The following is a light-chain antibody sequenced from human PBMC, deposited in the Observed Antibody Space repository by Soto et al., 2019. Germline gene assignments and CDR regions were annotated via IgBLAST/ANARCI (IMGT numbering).Light chain of an antibody. J-gene: IGKJ4*01. Sequence: EIVMTQSPATLSVSPGERATLSCRASQNVRSNLAWYHQKPGQAPRLLISDASTRATGIPARFSGSGSGTEFTLTITGLQSEDFAVYYCQQYDNWPLSFVGGTRVEIK. CDR2: DAS. CDR3: QQYDNWPLS. CDR1: QNVRSN. V-gene: IGKV3-15*01.